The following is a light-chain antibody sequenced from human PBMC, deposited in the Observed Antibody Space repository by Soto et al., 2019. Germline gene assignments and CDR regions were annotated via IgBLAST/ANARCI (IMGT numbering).Light chain of an antibody. CDR1: QSVSSSY. V-gene: IGKV3-20*01. J-gene: IGKJ1*01. CDR3: QQYDSSPKT. CDR2: GAS. Sequence: EIVLTQSRGTLSLSRGERATLSCRASQSVSSSYLAWYQQKPGQAPRLLIYGASSRATGIPDRFSGSGSGTDFTLTISRLEPEDFAVYYCQQYDSSPKTFGQGTKVDIK.